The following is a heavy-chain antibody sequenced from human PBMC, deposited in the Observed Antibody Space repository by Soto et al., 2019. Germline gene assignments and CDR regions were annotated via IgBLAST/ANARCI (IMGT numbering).Heavy chain of an antibody. CDR2: IYYSGST. Sequence: PXATLSLSCTVSGGSISSSNYYWSWIRQTPGKGLEWIGSIYYSGSTYYNPSLKSRVTISVDTSKNQFSLKLSSVTAADTAVYYCASIEYIRQLDYYGMDVWGQGTTVTVSS. CDR1: GGSISSSNYY. V-gene: IGHV4-39*01. J-gene: IGHJ6*02. D-gene: IGHD1-26*01. CDR3: ASIEYIRQLDYYGMDV.